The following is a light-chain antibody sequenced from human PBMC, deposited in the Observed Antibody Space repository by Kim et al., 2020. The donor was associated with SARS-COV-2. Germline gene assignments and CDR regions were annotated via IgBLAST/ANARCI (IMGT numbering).Light chain of an antibody. CDR2: DAS. J-gene: IGKJ4*01. CDR1: QSVSSS. Sequence: PGERATLSCRASQSVSSSLAWYQQNPGQAPRLLIYDASNRATGIPARFSGSGSGTDFTLTISSLEPEDFAVYYCQQYASSPPRLTFGGGTKVDIK. CDR3: QQYASSPPRLT. V-gene: IGKV3-11*01.